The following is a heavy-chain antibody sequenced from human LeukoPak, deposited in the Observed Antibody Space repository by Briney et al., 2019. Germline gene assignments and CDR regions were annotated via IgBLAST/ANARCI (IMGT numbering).Heavy chain of an antibody. J-gene: IGHJ6*03. CDR3: AKDRPLRYFDYMDV. Sequence: GGSLRLSCAASGFTFSTSWMHWVRQAPGKGLVWVARIKSDVRSTDYADSVKGRFTISRDDANNILYLQMNSLRAEDTAVYYCAKDRPLRYFDYMDVWGKGTTVTVSS. V-gene: IGHV3-74*01. CDR1: GFTFSTSW. D-gene: IGHD3-9*01. CDR2: IKSDVRST.